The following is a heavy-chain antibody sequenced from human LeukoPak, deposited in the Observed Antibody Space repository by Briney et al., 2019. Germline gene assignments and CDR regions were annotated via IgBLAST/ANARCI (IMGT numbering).Heavy chain of an antibody. D-gene: IGHD6-13*01. J-gene: IGHJ6*02. V-gene: IGHV4-61*02. CDR2: IYTSGST. CDR1: GGSISSGSYY. Sequence: PSQTLSLTCTVSGGSISSGSYYWSWIRQPAGKGLEWIGRIYTSGSTNYNPSLKSRITISVDTSKNQFSLKLSSVTAADTAVYYCARDSSSRLRRGMDVWGQGTTVTVSS. CDR3: ARDSSSRLRRGMDV.